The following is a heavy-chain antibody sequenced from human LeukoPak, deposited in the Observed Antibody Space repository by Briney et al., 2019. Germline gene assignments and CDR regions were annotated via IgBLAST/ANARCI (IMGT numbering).Heavy chain of an antibody. CDR2: ISSSGSTI. CDR1: GFTFSDYY. Sequence: PGGSLRLSCAASGFTFSDYYMSWIRQAPGKGLEWVSYISSSGSTIYYADSVKGRFTISRANAKNSLYLQMNSLRAEDTAVYYCARDRFSLCSGGSCYSAYYYYMDVWGKGTTVTVSS. J-gene: IGHJ6*03. D-gene: IGHD2-15*01. CDR3: ARDRFSLCSGGSCYSAYYYYMDV. V-gene: IGHV3-11*04.